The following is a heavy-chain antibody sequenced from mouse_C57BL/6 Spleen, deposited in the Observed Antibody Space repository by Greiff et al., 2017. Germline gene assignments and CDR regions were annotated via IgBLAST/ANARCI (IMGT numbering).Heavy chain of an antibody. CDR3: ARDDYGSSYDD. D-gene: IGHD1-1*01. Sequence: EVKLQESGPGLVKPSQTVFLTCTVTGISITTGNYRWSWIRQFPGNKLEWIGYIYYSGTITSNPSLTSRTTITRDTPKNQFFLEMNSLTAEDTATYYCARDDYGSSYDDWGQGTTLTVSS. CDR2: IYYSGTI. V-gene: IGHV3-5*01. J-gene: IGHJ2*01. CDR1: GISITTGNYR.